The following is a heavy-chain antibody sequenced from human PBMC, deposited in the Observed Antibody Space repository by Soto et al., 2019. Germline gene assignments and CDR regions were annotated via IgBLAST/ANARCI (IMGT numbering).Heavy chain of an antibody. CDR1: EFPFGGYP. CDR2: ISGSGGST. J-gene: IGHJ6*02. D-gene: IGHD3-9*01. V-gene: IGHV3-23*01. Sequence: PGGSLRLPCAACEFPFGGYPMGGVRQAPGKGLEWVSAISGSGGSTYYADSGKGRFTISRENSKNTLYLRMNSLRAEDTAVYYCAKSQGPLTISQGMDVWAQGTTVTVSS. CDR3: AKSQGPLTISQGMDV.